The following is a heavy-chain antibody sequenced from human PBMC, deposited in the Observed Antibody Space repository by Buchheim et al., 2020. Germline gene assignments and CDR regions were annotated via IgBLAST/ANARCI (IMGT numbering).Heavy chain of an antibody. V-gene: IGHV3-15*01. J-gene: IGHJ4*02. CDR1: GFTFSNAW. D-gene: IGHD4-17*01. Sequence: EVQLVESGGGLVKPGGSLRLSCAASGFTFSNAWMSWVRQAPGKGLEWVGRIKSKIDGGTTDYAAPVKGRFTIPRDDSKNTLYLQMNSLKAEDTAVYYCTTVGDSLYKLFDYWGQGTL. CDR3: TTVGDSLYKLFDY. CDR2: IKSKIDGGTT.